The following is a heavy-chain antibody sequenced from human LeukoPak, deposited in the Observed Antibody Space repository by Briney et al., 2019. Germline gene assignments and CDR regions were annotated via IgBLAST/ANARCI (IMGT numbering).Heavy chain of an antibody. Sequence: PGGSLRLSCAASGFTFSSYNMNWVRQVPGKGLEWVSYISSSSSAIYYTHSVRGRFTISRDNAKASLYLQMNSLRDEDTAVYYCARDRYCGGDCSDAFDIWGRGTTVTVSS. D-gene: IGHD2-21*02. J-gene: IGHJ3*02. CDR3: ARDRYCGGDCSDAFDI. CDR1: GFTFSSYN. V-gene: IGHV3-48*02. CDR2: ISSSSSAI.